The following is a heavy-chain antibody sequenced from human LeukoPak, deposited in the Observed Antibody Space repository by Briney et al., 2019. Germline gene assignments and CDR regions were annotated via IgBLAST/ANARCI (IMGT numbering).Heavy chain of an antibody. V-gene: IGHV3-11*06. CDR1: GFTFSDYY. Sequence: GGSLRLSCAASGFTFSDYYMSWIRQAPGKGLEWVSSISSSSSYIYYADSVKGRFTISRDNAKNSLYLQMNSLRAEDTAVYYRARDLYYYDSSGYYPYFDYWGQGTLVTVSS. J-gene: IGHJ4*02. D-gene: IGHD3-22*01. CDR3: ARDLYYYDSSGYYPYFDY. CDR2: ISSSSSYI.